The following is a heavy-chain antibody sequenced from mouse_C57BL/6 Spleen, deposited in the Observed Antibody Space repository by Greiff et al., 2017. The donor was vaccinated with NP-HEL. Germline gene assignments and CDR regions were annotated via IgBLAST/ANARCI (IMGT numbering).Heavy chain of an antibody. CDR2: ISSGGDYF. CDR1: GFTFSSYA. D-gene: IGHD2-4*01. V-gene: IGHV5-9-1*02. Sequence: EVKVEESGEGLEKPGGSLKLSCAASGFTFSSYAMSWVRQTPEKRLEWVAYISSGGDYFYYADTVKGRFTISRDNARNTLYLQMSNLKSEDTAMYYCTRDYDNYAMDYWGQGTSVTVSS. CDR3: TRDYDNYAMDY. J-gene: IGHJ4*01.